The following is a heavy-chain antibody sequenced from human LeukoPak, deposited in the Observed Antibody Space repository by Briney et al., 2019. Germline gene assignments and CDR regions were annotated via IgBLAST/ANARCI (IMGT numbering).Heavy chain of an antibody. J-gene: IGHJ6*02. CDR3: AREMVATAMGAFYGMDV. D-gene: IGHD5-18*01. CDR1: GYTFTGYY. CDR2: INPNSGGT. V-gene: IGHV1-2*02. Sequence: ASVKVSCKASGYTFTGYYMHWVRQAPGQGLEWMGWINPNSGGTNYAQKFQGRVTMTRDTSISTAYMELSRLRSDDTAVYYCAREMVATAMGAFYGMDVWGQGTTVTVSS.